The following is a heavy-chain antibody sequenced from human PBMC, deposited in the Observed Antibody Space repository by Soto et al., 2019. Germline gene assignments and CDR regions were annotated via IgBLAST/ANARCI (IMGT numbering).Heavy chain of an antibody. CDR2: IYNTGST. D-gene: IGHD7-27*01. V-gene: IGHV4-31*03. Sequence: QVQLQESGPGLVKPLQTLSLTCSVSGASISSGHYYWTWIRQHPGKGLEWIGSIYNTGSTSYNPSLTSRLSISVDTSENHFSLRLFSVTVADTAGYYWALALGPTTGRDYWGQGSLVTVAS. J-gene: IGHJ4*02. CDR1: GASISSGHYY. CDR3: ALALGPTTGRDY.